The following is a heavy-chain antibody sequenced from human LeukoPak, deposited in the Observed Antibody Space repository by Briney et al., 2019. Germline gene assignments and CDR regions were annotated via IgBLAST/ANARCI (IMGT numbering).Heavy chain of an antibody. D-gene: IGHD6-6*01. Sequence: SETLSLTCTVSGGSISSDYWGWIRQTPGKGVEGIGYIYYRGRTNYTPSLKSRLTISVDTSKNQFSLKLSSVTAADTAVYYCARAWAARRLYYYYYYIDVWGKGTLVTVSS. J-gene: IGHJ6*03. V-gene: IGHV4-59*01. CDR2: IYYRGRT. CDR1: GGSISSDY. CDR3: ARAWAARRLYYYYYYIDV.